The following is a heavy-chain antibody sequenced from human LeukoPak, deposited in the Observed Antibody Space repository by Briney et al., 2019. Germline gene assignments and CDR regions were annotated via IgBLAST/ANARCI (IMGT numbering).Heavy chain of an antibody. CDR2: ISWDGGST. CDR3: AKDDPDGSGSYYFDY. V-gene: IGHV3-43*01. J-gene: IGHJ4*02. Sequence: GGSLRLSCAASGFTFDDYTMHWVRQAPGKGLEWVSLISWDGGSTYYADSVKGRFTISRDNSKNSLYLQMNSLRTEDTALYYCAKDDPDGSGSYYFDYWGQGTLVTVSS. CDR1: GFTFDDYT. D-gene: IGHD3-10*01.